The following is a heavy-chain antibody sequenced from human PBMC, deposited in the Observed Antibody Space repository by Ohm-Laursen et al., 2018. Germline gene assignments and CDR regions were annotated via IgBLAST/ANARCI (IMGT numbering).Heavy chain of an antibody. V-gene: IGHV3-23*01. CDR2: ISGSGGST. J-gene: IGHJ4*02. CDR1: GFTFSTYA. Sequence: SLRLSCAASGFTFSTYAMTWVRQAPGKGLEWVSAISGSGGSTYYADSVKGRFTISRDNSKNTLYLQMNSLRAEDTAVYYCAKSGWSGSYSEFDYWGQGTLVTVSS. D-gene: IGHD1-26*01. CDR3: AKSGWSGSYSEFDY.